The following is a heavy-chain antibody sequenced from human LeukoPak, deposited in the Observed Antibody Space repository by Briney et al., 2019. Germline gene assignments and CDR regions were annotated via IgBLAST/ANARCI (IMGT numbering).Heavy chain of an antibody. V-gene: IGHV4-59*01. CDR1: GGAISIYY. Sequence: SETLSLTCSVSGGAISIYYWSWSRQPAGKGLEWIGYIYNSGSTNYNPSLKSRVTISVDTSKNQFSLKLSSVTAAGTAVYYCACLTTADAFDIWGQGTKVTVSS. CDR2: IYNSGST. CDR3: ACLTTADAFDI. D-gene: IGHD3-22*01. J-gene: IGHJ3*02.